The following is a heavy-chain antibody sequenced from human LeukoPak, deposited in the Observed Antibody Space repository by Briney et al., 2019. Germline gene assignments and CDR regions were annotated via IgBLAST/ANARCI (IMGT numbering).Heavy chain of an antibody. CDR3: ARETEVPGGRSWDF. Sequence: PSETLSLTCTVSGGSISSYYWTWIRQPAGKGLEWIGRIHPSGTTNHNPSLKSRVIMSLDMSNNQFSLKVRSVPAADTAVYYCARETEVPGGRSWDFWGQGTLVTVSS. CDR1: GGSISSYY. CDR2: IHPSGTT. D-gene: IGHD6-19*01. V-gene: IGHV4-4*07. J-gene: IGHJ4*02.